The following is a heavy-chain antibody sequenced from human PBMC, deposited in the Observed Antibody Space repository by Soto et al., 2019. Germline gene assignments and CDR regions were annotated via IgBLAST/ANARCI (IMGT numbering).Heavy chain of an antibody. J-gene: IGHJ4*02. V-gene: IGHV4-59*01. Sequence: SETLSLTCTVSGGSIRSYYWTWIRQPPGKGLEWLGYIFYSGSTFYNPSLKSRVTISIHTSKSQFSLQLTSVTAADTAVYYCASGAADTDMVDSWGQGTLVTVSS. D-gene: IGHD5-18*01. CDR3: ASGAADTDMVDS. CDR1: GGSIRSYY. CDR2: IFYSGST.